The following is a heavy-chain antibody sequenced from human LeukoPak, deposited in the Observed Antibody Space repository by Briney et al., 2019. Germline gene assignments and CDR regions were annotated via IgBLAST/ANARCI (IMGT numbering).Heavy chain of an antibody. D-gene: IGHD2-15*01. CDR2: ISAYNGNT. CDR1: GYTFTSYG. CDR3: ARSLYCSGGSCYPAAYYYYMDV. V-gene: IGHV1-18*01. Sequence: ASVKVSCKASGYTFTSYGISWVRQAPGQGLEWMGWISAYNGNTNYAQKLQGRVTMTTDTSTSTAYMELRSLRSDDTAVYYCARSLYCSGGSCYPAAYYYYMDVWGKGTTVTASS. J-gene: IGHJ6*03.